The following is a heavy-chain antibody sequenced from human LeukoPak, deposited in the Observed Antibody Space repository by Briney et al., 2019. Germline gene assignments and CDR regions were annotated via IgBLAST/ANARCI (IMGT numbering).Heavy chain of an antibody. D-gene: IGHD6-19*01. Sequence: ASVKVSCKASGYTFTNYGISWVRQAPEQGLEWMGWISAYNGNTNYAQKLQGRVTMTTDTSTSTAYMELRSLRSDDTAVYYCARDADDTEYSSGWPFFDYWGQGTLVTVSS. J-gene: IGHJ4*02. CDR3: ARDADDTEYSSGWPFFDY. V-gene: IGHV1-18*01. CDR1: GYTFTNYG. CDR2: ISAYNGNT.